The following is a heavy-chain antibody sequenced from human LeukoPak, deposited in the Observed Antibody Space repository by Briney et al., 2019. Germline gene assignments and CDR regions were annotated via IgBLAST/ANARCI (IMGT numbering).Heavy chain of an antibody. J-gene: IGHJ4*02. D-gene: IGHD1-26*01. CDR2: ISYDGSNR. CDR3: ARRTRGSWVDY. CDR1: GFTFSTYG. V-gene: IGHV3-30*03. Sequence: GRSLRLSCAASGFTFSTYGMHWVRQAPGKGLEGVAVISYDGSNRYYADSVKGRFTISRDNSKNTLSLEMNTLRADDTAVYYCARRTRGSWVDYWGQGTLVTVSS.